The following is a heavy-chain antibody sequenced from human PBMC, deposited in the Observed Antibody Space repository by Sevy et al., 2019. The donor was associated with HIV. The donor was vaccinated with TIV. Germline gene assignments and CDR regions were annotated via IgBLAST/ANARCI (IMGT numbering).Heavy chain of an antibody. Sequence: ASVKVSCKVSGYTLSELSMHWVRQPPGKGLEWMGRFDPDDGETIYVQRFQGRVTMTEDTSADTAYMELSSLRSEDTAMYYCATAREYYSDNSGYLDYWGQGTPVTVSS. CDR1: GYTLSELS. D-gene: IGHD3-22*01. CDR2: FDPDDGET. CDR3: ATAREYYSDNSGYLDY. V-gene: IGHV1-24*01. J-gene: IGHJ4*02.